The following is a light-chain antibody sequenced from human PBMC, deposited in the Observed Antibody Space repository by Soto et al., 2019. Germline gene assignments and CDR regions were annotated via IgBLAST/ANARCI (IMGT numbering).Light chain of an antibody. J-gene: IGKJ2*01. CDR3: QHYGSSPPVYT. CDR1: QSVYTNY. V-gene: IGKV3-20*01. Sequence: EIVLTQSPGTLSLSPGERATLSCRASQSVYTNYLAWYQQISGQAPRLLIYGASRRATGIPDRFSGSGSGIDVSLTISRLEPEDFAVYHCQHYGSSPPVYTFGHGTKLEIK. CDR2: GAS.